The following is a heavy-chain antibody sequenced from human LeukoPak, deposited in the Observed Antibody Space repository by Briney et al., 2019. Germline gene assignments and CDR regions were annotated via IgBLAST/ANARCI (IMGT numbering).Heavy chain of an antibody. CDR1: GYTFTGNY. CDR2: INTLSGGT. J-gene: IGHJ3*02. CDR3: ARDSVDKGFDI. Sequence: ASVKVSCKASGYTFTGNYIHWVRQAPGQGLEWLGRINTLSGGTNYAQQFQGRVTMTRDTSISTAHMELSSLRSDATAMYYCARDSVDKGFDIWGQGTMVTVSS. V-gene: IGHV1-2*02.